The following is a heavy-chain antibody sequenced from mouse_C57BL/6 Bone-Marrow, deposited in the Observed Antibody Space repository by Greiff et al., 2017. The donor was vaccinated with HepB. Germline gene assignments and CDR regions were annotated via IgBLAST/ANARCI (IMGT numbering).Heavy chain of an antibody. J-gene: IGHJ3*01. CDR3: ARDAQGALAY. CDR1: GFTFSDFY. CDR2: SRNKANDYTT. Sequence: EVKLMESGGGLAQSGRSLRLSCATSGFTFSDFYMEWVRQAPGKGLEWIAASRNKANDYTTEYSASVKGRFIVSRDTSQSILYLQMNALRAEDTAIYYCARDAQGALAYWGQGTLVTVSA. D-gene: IGHD1-3*01. V-gene: IGHV7-1*01.